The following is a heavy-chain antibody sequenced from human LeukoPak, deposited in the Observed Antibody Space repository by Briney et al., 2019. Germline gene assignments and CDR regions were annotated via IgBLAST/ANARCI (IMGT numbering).Heavy chain of an antibody. CDR1: GFTFSSYG. Sequence: PGGSLRLSCAASGFTFSSYGMHWVRQAPGKGLEWVAFIRYGGSNKYYADSVKGRFTISRDNSKNTLYLQMNSLRAEDTAVYYCAKVDAPYDYVWGSYHLGDYWGQGTLVTVSS. CDR3: AKVDAPYDYVWGSYHLGDY. J-gene: IGHJ4*02. CDR2: IRYGGSNK. D-gene: IGHD3-16*02. V-gene: IGHV3-30*02.